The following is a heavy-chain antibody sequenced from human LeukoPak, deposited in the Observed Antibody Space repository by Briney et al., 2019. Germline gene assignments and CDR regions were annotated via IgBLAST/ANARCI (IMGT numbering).Heavy chain of an antibody. CDR3: ARDPVGTTVDY. CDR2: ISSGSTYI. D-gene: IGHD4-17*01. J-gene: IGHJ4*02. Sequence: GGSLRLSRAASGFTFSTYSMNWVRQAPGKGLEWVSCISSGSTYIYYADSVKGRFTISRDNAKNSLYLQMNSLRADDTAVYYCARDPVGTTVDYWGQGTLVTVSS. CDR1: GFTFSTYS. V-gene: IGHV3-21*01.